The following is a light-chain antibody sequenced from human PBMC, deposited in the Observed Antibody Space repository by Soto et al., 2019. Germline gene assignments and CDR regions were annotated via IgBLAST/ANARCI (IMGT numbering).Light chain of an antibody. Sequence: EIVMTQSPATLSVSPGERATLSCRASQSVSSNFAWYQQKPGQAPRLLIYGASTRATGVPARFSGSGSGTEFTLSITSLQSEDFAVYYCQQYNNWPQTFGGGTKV. CDR3: QQYNNWPQT. V-gene: IGKV3-15*01. CDR2: GAS. J-gene: IGKJ4*01. CDR1: QSVSSN.